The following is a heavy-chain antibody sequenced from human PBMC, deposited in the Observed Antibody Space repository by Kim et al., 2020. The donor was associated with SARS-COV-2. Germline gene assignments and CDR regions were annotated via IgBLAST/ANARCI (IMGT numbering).Heavy chain of an antibody. CDR3: AREVSRAREH. Sequence: ASVKVSCKASGYTFTNHYIHWVRQAPGQGLEWLGIIKPSAGSTRSALTFQDRVTMTRDTSTSTVFLELASLRSEDTAVYFCAREVSRAREHWGQGTLVLVS. CDR1: GYTFTNHY. J-gene: IGHJ1*01. V-gene: IGHV1-46*01. CDR2: IKPSAGST. D-gene: IGHD6-6*01.